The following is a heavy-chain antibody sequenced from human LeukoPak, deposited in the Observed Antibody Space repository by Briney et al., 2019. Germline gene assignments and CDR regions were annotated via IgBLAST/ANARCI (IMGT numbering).Heavy chain of an antibody. CDR1: GYTFTSYY. Sequence: ASVKVSCKASGYTFTSYYMHWVRQAPGQGLEWMGIINPSGGSTSYAQKFQGRVTMTRDMPTSTVYMELSSLRSEDTAVYYCARDWRRAPSGSSSSSWFDPWGQGTLVTVSS. D-gene: IGHD6-13*01. V-gene: IGHV1-46*01. J-gene: IGHJ5*02. CDR2: INPSGGST. CDR3: ARDWRRAPSGSSSSSWFDP.